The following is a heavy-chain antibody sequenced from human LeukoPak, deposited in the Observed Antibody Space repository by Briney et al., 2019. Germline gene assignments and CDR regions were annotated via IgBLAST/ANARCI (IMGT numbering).Heavy chain of an antibody. CDR3: ARRRTQLTYYYGSGSYGYMDV. D-gene: IGHD3-10*01. J-gene: IGHJ6*03. Sequence: SETLSLTCAVYGGSFSGYYWSWIRQPPGKGLEWIGEINHSGSTNYNPSLKSRVTISVDTSKNQFSLKLSSVTAADTAVYYCARRRTQLTYYYGSGSYGYMDVWGKGTTVTISS. V-gene: IGHV4-34*01. CDR2: INHSGST. CDR1: GGSFSGYY.